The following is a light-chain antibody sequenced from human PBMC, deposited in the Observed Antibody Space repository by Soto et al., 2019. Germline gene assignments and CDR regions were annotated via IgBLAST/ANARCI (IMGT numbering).Light chain of an antibody. CDR3: QQYNDWPPMYT. CDR1: QSVGDN. V-gene: IGKV3-15*01. CDR2: GAS. J-gene: IGKJ2*01. Sequence: EIVMTQSPATLSVSPGERATLSCRASQSVGDNLAWYQHKAGQAPRLLIYGASTRASGIPGRFSGTGSGTEHTLTISSLQSEDFAVYCCQQYNDWPPMYTFGQGTKLEIK.